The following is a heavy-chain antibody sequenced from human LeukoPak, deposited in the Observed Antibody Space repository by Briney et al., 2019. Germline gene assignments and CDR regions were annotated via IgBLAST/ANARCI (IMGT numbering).Heavy chain of an antibody. CDR2: IYYSGST. J-gene: IGHJ6*03. CDR3: ARGSKVTGYYYYYYMDV. Sequence: PSETLSLTCTVSGGSISSYYWSWIRQPPGKGLEWIGYIYYSGSTNYNPSLKSRVTISVDTSKNQFSLKLSSVTAADTAVYYCARGSKVTGYYYYYYMDVWDKGTTVTVSS. CDR1: GGSISSYY. V-gene: IGHV4-59*12. D-gene: IGHD1-20*01.